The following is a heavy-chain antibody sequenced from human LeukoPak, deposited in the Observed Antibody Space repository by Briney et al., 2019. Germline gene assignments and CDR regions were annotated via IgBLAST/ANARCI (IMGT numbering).Heavy chain of an antibody. D-gene: IGHD5-18*01. J-gene: IGHJ3*02. Sequence: GGSLRLSCAASGFTFDDHGMNWVRQAPGKGLEWVSGISWNGGTTGYADSVKGRFTISRDNAKNFLYLQMNSLRAEDMALYYCAKDIAAMVSDAFDIWGQGTMVTVSS. CDR2: ISWNGGTT. CDR3: AKDIAAMVSDAFDI. V-gene: IGHV3-20*04. CDR1: GFTFDDHG.